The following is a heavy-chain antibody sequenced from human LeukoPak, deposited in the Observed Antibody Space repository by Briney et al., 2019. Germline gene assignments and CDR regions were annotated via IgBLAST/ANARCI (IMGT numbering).Heavy chain of an antibody. CDR3: ARHRNRGYSYGYYWFDP. Sequence: GESLKISCKASGYSFTNYWIGWVRQVPGQGLEWMGIIYPGDSDTRYSPSFQGQVTISADKPISTAYLQWSSLKASDTAMYYCARHRNRGYSYGYYWFDPWGQGTLVTVSS. V-gene: IGHV5-51*01. J-gene: IGHJ5*02. D-gene: IGHD5-18*01. CDR1: GYSFTNYW. CDR2: IYPGDSDT.